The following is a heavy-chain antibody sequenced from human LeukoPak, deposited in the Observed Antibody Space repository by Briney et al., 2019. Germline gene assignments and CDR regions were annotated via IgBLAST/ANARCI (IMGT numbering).Heavy chain of an antibody. CDR2: IYYSGST. CDR3: ARLPWWGDYYGPRYFYFDY. CDR1: GGSISSSSYY. J-gene: IGHJ4*02. V-gene: IGHV4-39*01. D-gene: IGHD3-10*01. Sequence: PSETLSLTCTISGGSISSSSYYWDWIRQPPGKGLEWIGSIYYSGSTYYNPSLKSRVTISVDTSKNQFSLKLSSVTAADTAVYYCARLPWWGDYYGPRYFYFDYWGQGTLVTVSS.